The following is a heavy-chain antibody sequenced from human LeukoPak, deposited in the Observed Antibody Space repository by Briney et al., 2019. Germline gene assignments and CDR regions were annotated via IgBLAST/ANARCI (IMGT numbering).Heavy chain of an antibody. V-gene: IGHV1-69*05. Sequence: ASVKVSCKASGGTFSSYAISWVRQAPGQGLEWMGGIIPIFGTANYAQKFQGRCTTTTDESTSTAYMELSSLRSEDTAVYYCARSGFNWFDHWGQGTLVTVSS. CDR3: ARSGFNWFDH. CDR1: GGTFSSYA. J-gene: IGHJ5*02. CDR2: IIPIFGTA.